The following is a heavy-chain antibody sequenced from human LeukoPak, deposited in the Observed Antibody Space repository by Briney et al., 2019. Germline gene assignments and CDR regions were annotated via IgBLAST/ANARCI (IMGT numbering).Heavy chain of an antibody. J-gene: IGHJ6*02. CDR3: ARGPPLGYCSSTSCYRPYYYYYGMDV. Sequence: SETLSLTCAVSGGSISSGGYSWSWIRQPPGKGLEWIGYIYHSGSTYYNPSLKSRVTISVDRSKNQFSLKLSSVTAADTAVYYCARGPPLGYCSSTSCYRPYYYYYGMDVWGQGTTVTVSS. D-gene: IGHD2-2*01. V-gene: IGHV4-30-2*01. CDR2: IYHSGST. CDR1: GGSISSGGYS.